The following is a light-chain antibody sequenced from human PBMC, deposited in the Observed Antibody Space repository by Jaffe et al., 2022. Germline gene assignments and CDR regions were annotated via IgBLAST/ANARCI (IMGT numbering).Light chain of an antibody. V-gene: IGKV1-39*01. CDR2: GAS. Sequence: DIQMTQSPSSLSASIGDRVTIACRASQTISSYLNWYQQTPGKAPQLLIHGASSLHGGVPSRFSGRGSGTDFTLTISFLQPEDFATYYCQQTYSTPRTFGQGTKVELK. J-gene: IGKJ1*01. CDR1: QTISSY. CDR3: QQTYSTPRT.